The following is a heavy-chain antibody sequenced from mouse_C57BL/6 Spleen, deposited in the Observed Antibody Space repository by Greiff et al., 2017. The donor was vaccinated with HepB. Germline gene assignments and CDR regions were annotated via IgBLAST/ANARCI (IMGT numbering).Heavy chain of an antibody. CDR2: INPNYGTT. Sequence: EVKLMESGPELVKPGASVKISCKASGYSFTDYNMNWVKQSNGKSLEWIGVINPNYGTTSYNQKFKGKATLTVDQSSSTAYMQLNSLTSEDSAVYYCARGGALYGNWDYAMDYWGQGTSVTVSS. CDR1: GYSFTDYN. J-gene: IGHJ4*01. D-gene: IGHD2-1*01. CDR3: ARGGALYGNWDYAMDY. V-gene: IGHV1-39*01.